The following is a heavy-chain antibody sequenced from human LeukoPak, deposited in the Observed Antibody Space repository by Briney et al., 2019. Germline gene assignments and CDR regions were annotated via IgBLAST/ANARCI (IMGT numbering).Heavy chain of an antibody. CDR3: ASALGIVVVVAQDYYGMDV. CDR2: MNPNSGNT. Sequence: ASVTVSCKASGYTFTSYDINWVRQATGQGLEWMGWMNPNSGNTGYAQKFQGRVTMTRNTSISTAYMELSSLRSEDTAVYYCASALGIVVVVAQDYYGMDVWGQGTTVTVSS. CDR1: GYTFTSYD. D-gene: IGHD2-15*01. V-gene: IGHV1-8*01. J-gene: IGHJ6*02.